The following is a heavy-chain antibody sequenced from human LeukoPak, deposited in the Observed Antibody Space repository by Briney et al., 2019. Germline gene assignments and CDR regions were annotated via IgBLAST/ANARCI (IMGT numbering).Heavy chain of an antibody. J-gene: IGHJ4*02. CDR2: IHYSGST. CDR1: GGSISSYY. Sequence: SETLSLTCTVSGGSISSYYWSWIRQPPGKGREWIAYIHYSGSTNYNPSLKSRVTISVDTSKNQFSLKLSSVTAADTAVYYCVRGGYIYDSSGYYARFDYWGQGTLVTVSS. D-gene: IGHD3-22*01. V-gene: IGHV4-59*01. CDR3: VRGGYIYDSSGYYARFDY.